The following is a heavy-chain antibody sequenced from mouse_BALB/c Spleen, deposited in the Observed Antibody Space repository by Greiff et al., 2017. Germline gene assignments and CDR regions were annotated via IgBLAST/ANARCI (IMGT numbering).Heavy chain of an antibody. CDR3: ARGGGYDGPFAD. V-gene: IGHV1-7*01. J-gene: IGHJ3*01. CDR2: INPSTGYT. D-gene: IGHD2-14*01. CDR1: GYTFTSYW. Sequence: QVQLQQSGAELAKPGASVKMSCKASGYTFTSYWMHWVKQRPGQGLEWIGYINPSTGYTEYNQKFKDKSTLTADKSSSTAYMQLSSLTSEDSAVYYCARGGGYDGPFADWGQGTLVTVSA.